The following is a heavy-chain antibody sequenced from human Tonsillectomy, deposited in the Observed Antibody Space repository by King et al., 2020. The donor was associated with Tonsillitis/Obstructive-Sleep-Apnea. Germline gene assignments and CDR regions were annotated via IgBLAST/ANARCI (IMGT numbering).Heavy chain of an antibody. CDR2: IWYDGSNK. J-gene: IGHJ4*02. V-gene: IGHV3-33*01. D-gene: IGHD4-23*01. CDR1: GFTFSSYG. Sequence: VQLVESGGGVVQPGRSLRLSCAASGFTFSSYGTHWVRQAPGKGLEWVAVIWYDGSNKYYADSVKGRFTISRDNSKNTLYLQMNSLRAEDTAVYYCASFVSNSGFDYWGQGTLVTVSS. CDR3: ASFVSNSGFDY.